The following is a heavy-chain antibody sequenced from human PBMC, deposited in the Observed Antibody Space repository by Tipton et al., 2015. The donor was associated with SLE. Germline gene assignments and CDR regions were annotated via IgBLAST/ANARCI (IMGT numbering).Heavy chain of an antibody. CDR3: SNLARELAFDL. J-gene: IGHJ2*01. CDR1: GYTFTNYG. CDR2: ISAYNGDT. D-gene: IGHD1-26*01. V-gene: IGHV1-18*01. Sequence: QLVQSGAEVKKPGASVKVSCKASGYTFTNYGISWVRQAPGQGLEWMGWISAYNGDTNYEQKLQGGVTMTTDTSTSTAYMELRSLRSDDTAVYYCSNLARELAFDLWGRGTLVTVSS.